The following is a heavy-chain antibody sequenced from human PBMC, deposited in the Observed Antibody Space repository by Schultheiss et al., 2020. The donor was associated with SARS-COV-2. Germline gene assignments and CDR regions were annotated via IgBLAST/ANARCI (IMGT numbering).Heavy chain of an antibody. Sequence: GGSLRLSCAASGFTFSSYGMHWVRQAPGKGLEWVSGISWNSGSIGYADSVKGRFTISRDNSKNTLYLQMNSLRAEDTAVYYCAKEVRRGDAFDIWGQGTMVTVSS. J-gene: IGHJ3*02. V-gene: IGHV3-9*01. D-gene: IGHD3-10*01. CDR1: GFTFSSYG. CDR3: AKEVRRGDAFDI. CDR2: ISWNSGSI.